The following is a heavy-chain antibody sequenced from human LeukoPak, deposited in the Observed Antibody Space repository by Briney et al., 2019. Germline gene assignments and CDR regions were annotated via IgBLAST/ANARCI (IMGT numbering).Heavy chain of an antibody. CDR2: INHSGST. V-gene: IGHV4-39*07. CDR1: GGSISSSGYY. D-gene: IGHD6-13*01. CDR3: ARPRRTYSGSWYGSWFDP. J-gene: IGHJ5*02. Sequence: SETLSLTCTVSGGSISSSGYYWGWIRQPPGKGLEWIGEINHSGSTNYNPSLKSRVTISVDTSKNQFSLKLSSVTAADTAVYYCARPRRTYSGSWYGSWFDPWGQGTLVTVSS.